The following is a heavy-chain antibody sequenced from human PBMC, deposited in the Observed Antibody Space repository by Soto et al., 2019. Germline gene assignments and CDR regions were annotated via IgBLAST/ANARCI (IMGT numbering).Heavy chain of an antibody. J-gene: IGHJ4*02. CDR2: INSDGSST. CDR3: ARDPPGYSSSWYDY. V-gene: IGHV3-74*01. D-gene: IGHD6-13*01. Sequence: GSLRLSCTASGFTFSSYWMHWVRQAPGKGLVWVSRINSDGSSTSYADSVKGRFTISRDNAKNTLYLQMNSLRAEDTAVYYCARDPPGYSSSWYDYWGQGTLVTSPQ. CDR1: GFTFSSYW.